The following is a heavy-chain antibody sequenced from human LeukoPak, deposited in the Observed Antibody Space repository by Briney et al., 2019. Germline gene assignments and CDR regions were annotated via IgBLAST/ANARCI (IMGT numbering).Heavy chain of an antibody. CDR2: INPSGGST. J-gene: IGHJ4*02. Sequence: ASVRVSCKASGYTFTSYYMHWVRQAPGQGLEWMGIINPSGGSTSYAQKFQGRVTMTRDTSTSTVYMELSSLRSEDTAVYYCARDTIDYDYVWGSYRPRPAYFDYWGQGTLVTVSS. CDR3: ARDTIDYDYVWGSYRPRPAYFDY. D-gene: IGHD3-16*02. V-gene: IGHV1-46*01. CDR1: GYTFTSYY.